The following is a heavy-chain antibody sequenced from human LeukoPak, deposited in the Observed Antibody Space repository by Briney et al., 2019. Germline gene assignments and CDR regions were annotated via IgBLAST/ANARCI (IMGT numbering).Heavy chain of an antibody. Sequence: SLKVSCKASGGTFSSYAISWVRQAPGHGLEWMGGIIPIFGTANYAQKFQGRVTITTDESTSTAYMELSSLRSEDTAVYYCARAPYYYDSSGYSQGGYYYYYMDVWGKGTTVTVSS. J-gene: IGHJ6*03. CDR1: GGTFSSYA. V-gene: IGHV1-69*05. D-gene: IGHD3-22*01. CDR2: IIPIFGTA. CDR3: ARAPYYYDSSGYSQGGYYYYYMDV.